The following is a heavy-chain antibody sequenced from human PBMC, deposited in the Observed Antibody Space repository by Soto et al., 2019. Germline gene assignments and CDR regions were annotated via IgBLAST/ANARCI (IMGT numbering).Heavy chain of an antibody. CDR1: GGSISNYY. CDR2: IDTSGST. Sequence: QGQLQESGPGLVKPSETLSLTCTVSGGSISNYYCNWIRQPAGKGLEWIGRIDTSGSTNYNLSLKSRVTMSVDTSKQEFSLKLSSVTAADTALYYCARGGQDFWSGPFDYWGRGDLVTVSS. J-gene: IGHJ4*02. D-gene: IGHD3-3*01. V-gene: IGHV4-4*07. CDR3: ARGGQDFWSGPFDY.